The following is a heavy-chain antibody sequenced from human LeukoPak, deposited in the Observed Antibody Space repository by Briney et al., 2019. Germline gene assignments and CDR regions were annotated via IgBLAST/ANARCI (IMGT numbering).Heavy chain of an antibody. CDR1: GGSISSSSYY. CDR2: IYYSGST. CDR3: ARDYSSSDFYRAARGVDP. Sequence: SETLSLTCTVSGGSISSSSYYWGWIRQPPGKGLEWIGSIYYSGSTYYNPSLKSRVTISVDTSKNQFSLKLSSVTAADTAVYYCARDYSSSDFYRAARGVDPWGQGTLVTVSS. D-gene: IGHD6-6*01. J-gene: IGHJ5*02. V-gene: IGHV4-39*07.